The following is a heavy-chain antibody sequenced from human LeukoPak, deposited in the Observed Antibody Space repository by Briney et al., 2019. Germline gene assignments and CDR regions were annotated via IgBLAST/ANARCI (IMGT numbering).Heavy chain of an antibody. V-gene: IGHV3-23*01. D-gene: IGHD6-6*01. CDR1: GFTFSNYA. Sequence: PGGSLRLSCAASGFTFSNYAMSWVRQAPGKGLEWASVISGGGGSSYYADSVKGRFTISRDNSKNTLYLQMNSLRAEDTAVYYCARDKYSSSSYYFDYWGQGTLVTVSS. J-gene: IGHJ4*02. CDR3: ARDKYSSSSYYFDY. CDR2: ISGGGGSS.